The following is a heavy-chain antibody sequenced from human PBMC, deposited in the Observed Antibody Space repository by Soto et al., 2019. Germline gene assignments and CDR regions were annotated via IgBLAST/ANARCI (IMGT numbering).Heavy chain of an antibody. V-gene: IGHV3-23*01. J-gene: IGHJ6*02. CDR1: GFTFSSYA. Sequence: EVQLLESGGGLVQPGGSLRLSCAASGFTFSSYAMSWVRQAPGKGLEWVSAISGSGGSTYYADSVKGRFTSSRDNSKNARYLQMNGLRAEDTAVYYWAKRATGYYKARYYYYGRDVWGQGSTVTGSS. CDR3: AKRATGYYKARYYYYGRDV. D-gene: IGHD3-9*01. CDR2: ISGSGGST.